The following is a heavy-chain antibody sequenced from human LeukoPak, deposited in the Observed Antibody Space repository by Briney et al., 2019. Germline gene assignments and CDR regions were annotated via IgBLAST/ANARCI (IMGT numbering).Heavy chain of an antibody. V-gene: IGHV3-48*03. J-gene: IGHJ4*02. D-gene: IGHD3-3*01. CDR3: ARGALEWLLSYYFDY. CDR2: ISSSGSTI. Sequence: GGSLRLSCAASGFTFSSYEMNWVRQAPGKGLEWVSYISSSGSTIYYADSVKGRFTISRDNAKNSLYLQMNSLRAEDTAVYYCARGALEWLLSYYFDYWGQGTLVTLSS. CDR1: GFTFSSYE.